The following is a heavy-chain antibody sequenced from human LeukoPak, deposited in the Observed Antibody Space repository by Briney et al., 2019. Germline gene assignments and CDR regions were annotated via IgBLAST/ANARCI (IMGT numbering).Heavy chain of an antibody. J-gene: IGHJ4*02. V-gene: IGHV1-2*02. D-gene: IGHD3-10*01. Sequence: ASVKVSCKASGYTFTDYYMHWVRQAPGQGLEWMGWINPNSGGTNYTQNFQGRVTITRDTSITTAYMELSRLTSDDTALYYCARDQGYGSGGYSFDYWGQGTRVTVSS. CDR2: INPNSGGT. CDR1: GYTFTDYY. CDR3: ARDQGYGSGGYSFDY.